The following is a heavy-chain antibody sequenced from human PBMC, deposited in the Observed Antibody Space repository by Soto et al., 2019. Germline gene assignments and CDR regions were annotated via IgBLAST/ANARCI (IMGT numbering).Heavy chain of an antibody. Sequence: GGSLRLSCAASGFTFSSYEMNWVRQAPGKGLEWVSYISSSGSTIYYADSVKGRFTISRDNAKNSLYLQMNSLRAEDTAVYYCARDGAASDTFLGYYGMDVWGQGTTVTVS. CDR1: GFTFSSYE. V-gene: IGHV3-48*03. CDR2: ISSSGSTI. CDR3: ARDGAASDTFLGYYGMDV. D-gene: IGHD6-13*01. J-gene: IGHJ6*02.